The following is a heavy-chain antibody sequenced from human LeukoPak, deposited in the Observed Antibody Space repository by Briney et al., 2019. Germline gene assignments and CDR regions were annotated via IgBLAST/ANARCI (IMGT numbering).Heavy chain of an antibody. CDR3: ARGAVAGTIDY. J-gene: IGHJ4*02. D-gene: IGHD6-19*01. Sequence: SETLSLTCTVSGGSISSGGYYWSWIRQHPGKGLEWIGYIYYSGSTYYNPSLKSRVTISVDTSKNQFSLKLSSVTAADTAVYYCARGAVAGTIDYWGQGTLVTASS. CDR1: GGSISSGGYY. V-gene: IGHV4-31*03. CDR2: IYYSGST.